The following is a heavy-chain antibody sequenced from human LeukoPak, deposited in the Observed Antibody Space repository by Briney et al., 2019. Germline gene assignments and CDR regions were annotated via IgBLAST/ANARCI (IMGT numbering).Heavy chain of an antibody. CDR1: GYTFTSYD. V-gene: IGHV1-69*04. Sequence: ASVKVSCKASGYTFTSYDISWVRQAPGQGLEWMGRIIPILGIANYAQKFQGRVTITADKSTSTAYMELSSLSSEDTAVYYCAVGLRYFDWLLPNYFDYWGQGTLVTVSS. J-gene: IGHJ4*02. CDR3: AVGLRYFDWLLPNYFDY. CDR2: IIPILGIA. D-gene: IGHD3-9*01.